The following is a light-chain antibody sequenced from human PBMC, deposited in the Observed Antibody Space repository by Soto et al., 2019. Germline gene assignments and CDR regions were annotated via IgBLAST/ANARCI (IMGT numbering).Light chain of an antibody. CDR2: DAS. V-gene: IGKV3-11*01. J-gene: IGKJ2*02. CDR3: QQRSNWPPRGT. Sequence: EIVLTQSPATLSLSPGERATLSCRASQSVSSYLAWYQQKPGQAPRLLIYDASNRAIGIPARFSGSGSGTDFTLTISSLEPEDFAVYYCQQRSNWPPRGTFGQGTKLEIK. CDR1: QSVSSY.